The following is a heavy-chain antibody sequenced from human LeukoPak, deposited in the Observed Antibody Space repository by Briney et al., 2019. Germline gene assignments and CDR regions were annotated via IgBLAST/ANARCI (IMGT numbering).Heavy chain of an antibody. V-gene: IGHV4-39*01. CDR3: ARRYCSGTTCYYFDA. Sequence: SETLSLTCTVSGGTISSSSYNWGWIRQPPGKGLEWIGSIYYSGSTYYNPSLKSRVTISVDTSNNQFSLKLSSVTAADTAVYFCARRYCSGTTCYYFDAWGPGTLVTVSS. D-gene: IGHD2-2*01. CDR1: GGTISSSSYN. J-gene: IGHJ4*02. CDR2: IYYSGST.